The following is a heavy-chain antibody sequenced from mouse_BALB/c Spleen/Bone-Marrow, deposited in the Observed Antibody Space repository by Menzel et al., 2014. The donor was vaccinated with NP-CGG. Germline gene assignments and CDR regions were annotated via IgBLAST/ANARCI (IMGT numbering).Heavy chain of an antibody. CDR2: INPSNGGT. J-gene: IGHJ2*01. CDR3: TRGRTWDFDY. D-gene: IGHD4-1*01. V-gene: IGHV1S81*02. Sequence: QVQLQQSGAELVKPGASVKLSCKASGYTFTSYYMNWVKQRPGQGLEWIGEINPSNGGTNFNEKFKSRATLTVDKSSSTAYMQLSVLASEYSAVYYCTRGRTWDFDYWGQGTTLTVSS. CDR1: GYTFTSYY.